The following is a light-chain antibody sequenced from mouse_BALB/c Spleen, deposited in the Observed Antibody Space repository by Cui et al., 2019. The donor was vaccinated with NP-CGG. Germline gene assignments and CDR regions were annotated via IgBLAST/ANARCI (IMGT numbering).Light chain of an antibody. V-gene: IGLV1*01. J-gene: IGLJ1*01. Sequence: QAVVPQASALTTSPGETVTLTCRSSTGTVTTNNYANWVQEKPDHLFTGLIGGTNNRAPGVPARFSGFLIGDKAALTITGAQTEDEAIYFCALWYSNHWVFGGGTKLTVL. CDR3: ALWYSNHWV. CDR2: GTN. CDR1: TGTVTTNNY.